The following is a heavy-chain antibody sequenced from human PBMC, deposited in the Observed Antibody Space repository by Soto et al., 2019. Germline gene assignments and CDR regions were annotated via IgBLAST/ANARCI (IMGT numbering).Heavy chain of an antibody. Sequence: PSETLSLTCTVSGGSISTYHWSWIRQPPGKGLEWIGYIYYSGSTNYNPSLKSRVTISADTSKNQFSLELRSVISADTAVYYCARATYEYGTNGYPLDSWGRGTQVTVSS. CDR1: GGSISTYH. CDR2: IYYSGST. J-gene: IGHJ4*02. D-gene: IGHD2-8*01. V-gene: IGHV4-59*01. CDR3: ARATYEYGTNGYPLDS.